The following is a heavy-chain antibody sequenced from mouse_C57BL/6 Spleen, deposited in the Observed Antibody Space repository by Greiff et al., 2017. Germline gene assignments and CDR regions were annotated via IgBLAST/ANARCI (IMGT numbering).Heavy chain of an antibody. CDR2: INSDGGSP. V-gene: IGHV5-2*01. D-gene: IGHD2-2*01. Sequence: DVMLVESGGGLVQPGESLKLSCESNEYEFPSHDMSWVRKTPETRLELVAAINSDGGSPYYPDTMERRFIISRDNTKKTLYLQMSSLRSEDTALYYCARQGGYYWYFDVWGTGTTVTVSS. J-gene: IGHJ1*03. CDR1: EYEFPSHD. CDR3: ARQGGYYWYFDV.